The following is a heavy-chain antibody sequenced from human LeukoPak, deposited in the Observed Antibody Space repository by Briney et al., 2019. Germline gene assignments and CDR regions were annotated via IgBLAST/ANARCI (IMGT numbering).Heavy chain of an antibody. Sequence: PGGSLRLSCAASGFTFSSYEMNWVRQAPGKGLEWVSYISSSGSTIYYADSVKGRFTISRDNAKNSLYLQMNSLRAEDTAVYYCARDRATVTTERAFDYWGQGTLVTVSS. CDR3: ARDRATVTTERAFDY. V-gene: IGHV3-48*03. CDR1: GFTFSSYE. D-gene: IGHD4-17*01. J-gene: IGHJ4*02. CDR2: ISSSGSTI.